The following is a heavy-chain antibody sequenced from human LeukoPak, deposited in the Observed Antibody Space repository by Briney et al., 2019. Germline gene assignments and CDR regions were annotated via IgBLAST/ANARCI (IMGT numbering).Heavy chain of an antibody. J-gene: IGHJ4*02. D-gene: IGHD3-16*01. CDR1: GFTFSSYE. Sequence: GGSLRLSCAASGFTFSSYEMNWVRQAPGKGLEWVSYISHDGSTIYYADSVKGRFTISRDNAKNSLYLQMNSLRADDTAVYYCARWGIYQSAHLDFWGQGTLVTVSS. V-gene: IGHV3-48*03. CDR2: ISHDGSTI. CDR3: ARWGIYQSAHLDF.